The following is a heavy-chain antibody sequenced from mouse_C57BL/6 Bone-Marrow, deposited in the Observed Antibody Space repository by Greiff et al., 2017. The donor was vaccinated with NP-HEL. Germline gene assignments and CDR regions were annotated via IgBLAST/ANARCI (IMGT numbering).Heavy chain of an antibody. Sequence: VQLQQSGPELVKPGASVKMSCKASGYTFTDYNMHWVKQSHGKSLEWIGYINPNNGGTSYNQKFKGKATLTVNKSSSTAYMELRSLTSEDSAVYYCASPAYYSNYGAMDYWGQGTSVTVSS. D-gene: IGHD2-5*01. V-gene: IGHV1-22*01. J-gene: IGHJ4*01. CDR2: INPNNGGT. CDR3: ASPAYYSNYGAMDY. CDR1: GYTFTDYN.